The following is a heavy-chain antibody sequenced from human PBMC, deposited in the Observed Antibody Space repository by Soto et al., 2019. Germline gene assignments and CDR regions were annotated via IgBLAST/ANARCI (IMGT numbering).Heavy chain of an antibody. V-gene: IGHV4-34*01. CDR2: INHSGST. Sequence: SETLSLTCAVYGGSFSGYYWSWIRQPPGKGLEWIGEINHSGSTNYNPSLKSRVTISVDTSKNQFSRKLSSVTAADTAVYYCARRWRMSGSGSYPQYYFDYWGQGTLVTVSS. J-gene: IGHJ4*02. D-gene: IGHD3-10*01. CDR1: GGSFSGYY. CDR3: ARRWRMSGSGSYPQYYFDY.